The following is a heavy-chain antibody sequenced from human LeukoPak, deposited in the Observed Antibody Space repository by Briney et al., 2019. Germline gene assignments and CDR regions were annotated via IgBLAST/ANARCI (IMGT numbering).Heavy chain of an antibody. CDR1: GFTFTNFE. CDR3: AKLKRLVAGGGLDY. V-gene: IGHV3-48*03. J-gene: IGHJ4*02. CDR2: ISYSGSTT. D-gene: IGHD6-19*01. Sequence: QPGGSLRLSCAASGFTFTNFEMNWVRQAPGKGLEWVSYISYSGSTTSYADSVKGRFTISRDNSKNTLYLQMNSLRAEDTAVYYCAKLKRLVAGGGLDYWGQGTLVTVSS.